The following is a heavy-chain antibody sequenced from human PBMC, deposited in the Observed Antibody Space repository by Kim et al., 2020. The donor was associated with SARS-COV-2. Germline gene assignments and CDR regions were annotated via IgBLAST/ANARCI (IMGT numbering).Heavy chain of an antibody. J-gene: IGHJ6*01. CDR1: GFTFSSYA. D-gene: IGHD3-10*01. CDR2: ISYDGSNK. Sequence: GGSLRLSCAASGFTFSSYAMHWVRQAPGKGLEWVAVISYDGSNKYYADSVKGRFTISRDNSKNTLYLQMNSLRAEDTAVYYCARENPFTMVRAGGMDVWG. CDR3: ARENPFTMVRAGGMDV. V-gene: IGHV3-30*04.